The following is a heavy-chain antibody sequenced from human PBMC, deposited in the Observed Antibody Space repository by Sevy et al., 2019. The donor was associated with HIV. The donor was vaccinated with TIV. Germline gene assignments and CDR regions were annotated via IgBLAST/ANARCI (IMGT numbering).Heavy chain of an antibody. D-gene: IGHD2-15*01. CDR1: GFTFSNAW. CDR2: IKSKTDGGTT. CDR3: TTGRFHCSGGSCYVDY. Sequence: GGSLRLSCAASGFTFSNAWMSWVRQAPGKGLEWVGRIKSKTDGGTTDYAAPVKGGFTISRDDSKNTLYLQMNSLKTEDTAVYYCTTGRFHCSGGSCYVDYWGQGTLVTVSS. J-gene: IGHJ4*02. V-gene: IGHV3-15*01.